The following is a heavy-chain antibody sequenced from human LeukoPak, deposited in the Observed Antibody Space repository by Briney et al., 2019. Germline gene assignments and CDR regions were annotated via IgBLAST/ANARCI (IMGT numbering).Heavy chain of an antibody. CDR2: IYTSGST. V-gene: IGHV4-61*02. J-gene: IGHJ3*02. CDR1: GGSISSGSYY. D-gene: IGHD3-16*01. Sequence: PSETLSLTCTVSGGSISSGSYYWSWIRQPAGKGLEWIGRIYTSGSTKYNPSLKSRVTISVDTSKNQFSLKLSSVTAADTAVYYCARGPRRIVSGLPGLKDAFDIWGQGTMVTVSS. CDR3: ARGPRRIVSGLPGLKDAFDI.